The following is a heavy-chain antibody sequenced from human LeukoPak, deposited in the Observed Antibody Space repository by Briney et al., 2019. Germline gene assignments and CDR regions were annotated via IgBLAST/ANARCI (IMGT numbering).Heavy chain of an antibody. D-gene: IGHD5-12*01. CDR1: GFTFSDYS. CDR2: VGISSGNT. V-gene: IGHV3-48*04. Sequence: GGSLRLSCAASGFTFSDYSMNWVRQAPGKGLEWISYVGISSGNTKYADSVKGRFTISGDSAKNSVFLQMNSLRVEDTAVYYCARDHRYAFDKWGQGTLVTVSS. J-gene: IGHJ4*02. CDR3: ARDHRYAFDK.